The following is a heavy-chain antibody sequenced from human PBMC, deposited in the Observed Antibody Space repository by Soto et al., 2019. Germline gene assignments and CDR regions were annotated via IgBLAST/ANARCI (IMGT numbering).Heavy chain of an antibody. V-gene: IGHV3-23*01. CDR3: AKDRSDREAFDI. CDR1: GFTFSSYA. CDR2: ISGSGGST. Sequence: GGSLRLSCAASGFTFSSYAMSWVRQAPGKGLEWVSAISGSGGSTYYADSVKGRFTISRDNSKNTLYLQMNSLRAEDSAVYYCAKDRSDREAFDIWGQGTMVTVSS. D-gene: IGHD1-26*01. J-gene: IGHJ3*02.